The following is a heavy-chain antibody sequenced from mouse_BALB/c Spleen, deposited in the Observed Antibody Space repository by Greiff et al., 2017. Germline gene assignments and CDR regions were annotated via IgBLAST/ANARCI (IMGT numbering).Heavy chain of an antibody. CDR1: GYSITSDYA. Sequence: EGQLVESGPGLVKPSQSLSLTCTVTGYSITSDYAWNWIRQFPGNKLEWMGYISYSGSTSYNPSLKSRISITRDTSKNQFFLQLNSVTTEDTATYYCAKGRENAMDYWGQGTSVTVSS. CDR3: AKGRENAMDY. D-gene: IGHD3-3*01. V-gene: IGHV3-2*02. CDR2: ISYSGST. J-gene: IGHJ4*01.